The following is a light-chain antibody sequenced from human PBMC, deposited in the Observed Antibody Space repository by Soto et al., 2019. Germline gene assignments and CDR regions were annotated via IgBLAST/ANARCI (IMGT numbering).Light chain of an antibody. CDR3: AAWDDSLNGHV. CDR2: SNN. V-gene: IGLV1-44*01. J-gene: IGLJ1*01. Sequence: SVLTQPPSASWTPGQIVTISCSGSSSNIGSNTVNWYQRLPGTAPKLLIYSNNQRPSGVPDRFSGSKSGTSASLAISGLQSEDEADYYCAAWDDSLNGHVFGTGTKVTVL. CDR1: SSNIGSNT.